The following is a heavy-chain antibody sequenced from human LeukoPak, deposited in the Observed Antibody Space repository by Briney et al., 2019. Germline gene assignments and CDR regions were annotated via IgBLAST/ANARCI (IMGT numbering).Heavy chain of an antibody. CDR3: AKTVVSAGWNYFDY. CDR2: IDSGGRT. V-gene: IGHV3-23*01. D-gene: IGHD3-9*01. CDR1: GFTFSTYS. J-gene: IGHJ4*02. Sequence: PGGSLRLSCAASGFTFSTYSMSWVRQAPGKGLEWVSNIDSGGRTYFADSVKGRFTISRDDSKNTLYLQMSSLRGEDTAVYYCAKTVVSAGWNYFDYWGQGTLVTVSS.